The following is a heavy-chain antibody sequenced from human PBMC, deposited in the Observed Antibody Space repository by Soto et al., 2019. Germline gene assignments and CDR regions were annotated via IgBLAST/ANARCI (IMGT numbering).Heavy chain of an antibody. V-gene: IGHV3-48*02. Sequence: EVQLVESGGGLVKRGGSLRLSCTASGFTFSTYSMNWVRQAPGKGLEWISYITSSSTTIFYADSVKGRFTISRDNAKNSLYLQMSSLRDEDTALYYCARDNGMAGSFDPWGQGTLVTVSS. CDR2: ITSSSTTI. CDR1: GFTFSTYS. J-gene: IGHJ5*02. D-gene: IGHD2-8*01. CDR3: ARDNGMAGSFDP.